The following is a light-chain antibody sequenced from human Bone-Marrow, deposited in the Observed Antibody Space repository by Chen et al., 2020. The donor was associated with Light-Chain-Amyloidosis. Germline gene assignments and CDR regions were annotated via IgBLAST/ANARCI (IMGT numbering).Light chain of an antibody. V-gene: IGLV3-21*02. CDR1: NTGSTS. J-gene: IGLJ3*02. CDR2: DGS. Sequence: SYVLTQPSSVSVAPGQTATIACGGNNTGSTSVHGDQPTPGQAPLLVVDDGSDRPSGIPEGCSGSNSGNTATLTISRVEAGDEADYYCQVWDRSSDRPVFGGGTKLTVL. CDR3: QVWDRSSDRPV.